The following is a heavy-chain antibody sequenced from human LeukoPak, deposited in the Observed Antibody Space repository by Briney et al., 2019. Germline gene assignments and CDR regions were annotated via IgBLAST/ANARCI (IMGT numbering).Heavy chain of an antibody. CDR3: ARGVGIQLWKYAFDI. J-gene: IGHJ3*02. V-gene: IGHV3-48*03. Sequence: PGGSLRLSCAASGFTFSSYEMNWVRQAPGKGLEWVSYISNSGSTTKYADSVKGRFTTSRDNAKNSLNLQMNSLRAEDTAVYYCARGVGIQLWKYAFDIWGPGTIVTVSS. CDR1: GFTFSSYE. CDR2: ISNSGSTT. D-gene: IGHD5-18*01.